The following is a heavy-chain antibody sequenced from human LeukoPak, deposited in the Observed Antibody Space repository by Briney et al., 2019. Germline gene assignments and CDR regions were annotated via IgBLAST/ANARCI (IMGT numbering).Heavy chain of an antibody. D-gene: IGHD6-19*01. V-gene: IGHV3-30*04. J-gene: IGHJ6*03. CDR1: AFTFSNYA. CDR3: ARGGIPVAVGYYYYMDV. CDR2: ISYDGSNK. Sequence: GGSLRLSCAASAFTFSNYAMHWVRQAPGEGLEWVAIISYDGSNKHHADSVKGRFTISRDNSKNTLYLQMNSLRGEDTAVYYCARGGIPVAVGYYYYMDVWGKGTTVTVSS.